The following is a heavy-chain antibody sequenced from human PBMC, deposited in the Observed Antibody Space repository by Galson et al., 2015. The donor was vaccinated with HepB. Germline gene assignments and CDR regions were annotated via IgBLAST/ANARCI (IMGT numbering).Heavy chain of an antibody. D-gene: IGHD3-10*01. Sequence: CAISGDSVSNNNPTWNWIRQSPSRGLEWLGRTYYRSKWFHEYAVSVERRVIINPDTSKNQFSLQLNSVTPEDTAVYYCVRISYGSGTLQWGQGTLVTVSS. CDR2: TYYRSKWFH. CDR3: VRISYGSGTLQ. CDR1: GDSVSNNNPT. J-gene: IGHJ1*01. V-gene: IGHV6-1*01.